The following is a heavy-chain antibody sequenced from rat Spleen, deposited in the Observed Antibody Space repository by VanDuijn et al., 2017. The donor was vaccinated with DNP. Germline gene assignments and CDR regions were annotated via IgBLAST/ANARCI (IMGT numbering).Heavy chain of an antibody. CDR2: ISSGSNNI. J-gene: IGHJ2*01. CDR1: GFSLSSYG. Sequence: VQLKESGPGLVQPSQTLSLTCTVSGFSLSSYGVSWVRQPPTKGLEWVASISSGSNNIYYRDSVRGRFTISRDNAKSTLYLQMDSLRSEDTATYSCASQLFDYWGQGVMVTVSS. V-gene: IGHV5S13*01. CDR3: ASQLFDY.